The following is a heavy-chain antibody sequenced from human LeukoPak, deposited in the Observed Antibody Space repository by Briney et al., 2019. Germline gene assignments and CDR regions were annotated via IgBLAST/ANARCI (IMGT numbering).Heavy chain of an antibody. CDR3: ARTDETAPAEDFQH. D-gene: IGHD2-21*02. Sequence: PGGSLRLSCAASGFTVSSNYLTWVRQAPGKGLEWVSVTYSDGRTYYADSVKGRFTISRDNSKNTLYLQMKSLRAEDTAVYYCARTDETAPAEDFQHWGQGTLVTVSS. J-gene: IGHJ1*01. CDR2: TYSDGRT. V-gene: IGHV3-66*01. CDR1: GFTVSSNY.